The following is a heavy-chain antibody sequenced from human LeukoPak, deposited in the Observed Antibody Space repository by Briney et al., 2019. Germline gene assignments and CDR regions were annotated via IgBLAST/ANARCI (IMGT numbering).Heavy chain of an antibody. Sequence: ASVKVSCKASGYTFTSYYMYWVRQAPGQGLEWMGIINPSGGSTSYAQKFQGRVTMTRDTSTSTVYMELSSLRSEDTAVYYCARDKWSGIVVVGSYNDAFDIWGQGTMVTVSS. CDR3: ARDKWSGIVVVGSYNDAFDI. D-gene: IGHD3-22*01. CDR1: GYTFTSYY. CDR2: INPSGGST. J-gene: IGHJ3*02. V-gene: IGHV1-46*01.